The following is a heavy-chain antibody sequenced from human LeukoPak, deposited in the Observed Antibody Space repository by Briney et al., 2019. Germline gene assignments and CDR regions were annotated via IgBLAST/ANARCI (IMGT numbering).Heavy chain of an antibody. CDR2: IRSDGSNK. J-gene: IGHJ4*02. V-gene: IGHV3-30*02. D-gene: IGHD2-15*01. CDR3: ARILDSAWWELGY. Sequence: GGSLRHSCAGPGFSFSSYGMHWVRQAPGKGREWMDFIRSDGSNKYYADSVKGRFAISRDNSKNTLYLQMNSLRAEDTAVYYCARILDSAWWELGYWGQGTLVTVSS. CDR1: GFSFSSYG.